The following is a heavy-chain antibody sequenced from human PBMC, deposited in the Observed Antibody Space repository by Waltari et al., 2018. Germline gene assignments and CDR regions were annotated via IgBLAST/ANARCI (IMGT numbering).Heavy chain of an antibody. CDR1: GYTFTSSA. J-gene: IGHJ4*02. CDR2: SNAGNGNT. D-gene: IGHD6-13*01. CDR3: ARESRDSSSWYYFDY. V-gene: IGHV1-3*02. Sequence: QVQLVQSGAEVKKPGASVKVSCKASGYTFTSSAMHWVRQAPGQRLEWMGWSNAGNGNTKYSQEFQGRVTITRDTSASTAYMELSSLRSEDMAVYYCARESRDSSSWYYFDYWGQGTLVTVSS.